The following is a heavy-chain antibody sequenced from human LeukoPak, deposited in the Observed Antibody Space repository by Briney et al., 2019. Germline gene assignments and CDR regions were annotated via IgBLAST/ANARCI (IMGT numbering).Heavy chain of an antibody. J-gene: IGHJ4*02. CDR2: INSDGSIT. Sequence: GGSLRLSCAASGFTFSTYWMHWVRQAPGKRLLWVSRINSDGSITSYADSVKGRFTISRDNRKNTLYLQMDSLGVEDTAVYYCASTYYYDRSGYAGYWGQGTLVTVSS. CDR1: GFTFSTYW. D-gene: IGHD3-22*01. V-gene: IGHV3-74*01. CDR3: ASTYYYDRSGYAGY.